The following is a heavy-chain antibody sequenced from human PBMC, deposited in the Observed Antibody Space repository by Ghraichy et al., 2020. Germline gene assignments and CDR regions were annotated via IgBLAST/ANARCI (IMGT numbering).Heavy chain of an antibody. CDR1: GFTFSSYA. D-gene: IGHD6-19*01. CDR3: AKDKYSSGWYADY. V-gene: IGHV3-23*01. J-gene: IGHJ4*02. Sequence: GGSLRLSCAASGFTFSSYAMSWVRQAPGKGLEWVSAISGSGGSTYYADSVKDRFTISRDNSKNTLYLQMNSLRAEDTAVYYCAKDKYSSGWYADYWGQGTLVTVSS. CDR2: ISGSGGST.